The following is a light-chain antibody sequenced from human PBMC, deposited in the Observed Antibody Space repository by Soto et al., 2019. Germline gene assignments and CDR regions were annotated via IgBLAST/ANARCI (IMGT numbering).Light chain of an antibody. CDR1: QSISSY. J-gene: IGKJ5*01. V-gene: IGKV1-39*01. Sequence: DIQMTQSPSSLSASVGARVTITCRSSQSISSYLNWYQQKPWKAPKLLIYAASSLQSGVPSRFSGSGSGTDFTLTISSLQPEDFATYYCQQSYSTPTFGQGTRLEI. CDR3: QQSYSTPT. CDR2: AAS.